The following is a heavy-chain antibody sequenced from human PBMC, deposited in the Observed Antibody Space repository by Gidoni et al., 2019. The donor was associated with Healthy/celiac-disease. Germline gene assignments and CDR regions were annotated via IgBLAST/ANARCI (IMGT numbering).Heavy chain of an antibody. CDR3: ARPGDYWYFDL. CDR1: GFTFSSYA. J-gene: IGHJ2*01. Sequence: EVQLLEYGGGLVQPGGSLRLYCAASGFTFSSYAMCWVRQAPGKGLEWVSAISGSGGSTYYADSVKGRFTISRDNSKNTLYLQMNSLRAEDTAVYYCARPGDYWYFDLWGRGTLVTVSS. CDR2: ISGSGGST. V-gene: IGHV3-23*01.